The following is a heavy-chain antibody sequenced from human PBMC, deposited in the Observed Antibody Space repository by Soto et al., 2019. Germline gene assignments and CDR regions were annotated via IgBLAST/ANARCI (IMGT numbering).Heavy chain of an antibody. V-gene: IGHV3-74*01. CDR2: INSDGSST. Sequence: GGSLRLSCAASGFTFSSYWMHWVRQAPGKGLVWVSRINSDGSSTSYADSVKGRFTISRDNAKNTLYLQMNSLRAEDTAVYYCARAYNWDRPSPSYGMDVWGQGTTVTVS. CDR3: ARAYNWDRPSPSYGMDV. CDR1: GFTFSSYW. D-gene: IGHD1-20*01. J-gene: IGHJ6*02.